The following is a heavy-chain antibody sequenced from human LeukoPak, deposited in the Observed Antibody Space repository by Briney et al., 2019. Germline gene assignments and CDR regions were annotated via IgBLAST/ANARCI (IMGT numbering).Heavy chain of an antibody. CDR2: IYYSGST. Sequence: PSETLSLTCTVSGGSISSYYRSWIRQPPGKGLGWIGYIYYSGSTNYNPSLKSRVTISVDTTKNQFSLKLSSVTAADTAVYYCARYYGSGSYYNRWGQGTLVTVSS. CDR3: ARYYGSGSYYNR. V-gene: IGHV4-59*08. J-gene: IGHJ5*02. CDR1: GGSISSYY. D-gene: IGHD3-10*01.